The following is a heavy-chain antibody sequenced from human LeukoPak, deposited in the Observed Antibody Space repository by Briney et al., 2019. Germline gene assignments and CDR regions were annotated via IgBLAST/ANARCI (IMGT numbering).Heavy chain of an antibody. CDR3: ARESEGRDGYNLAYYYMDV. J-gene: IGHJ6*03. D-gene: IGHD5-24*01. Sequence: ASLKVSCKASGYTFTSYGISWERQAPGQGLEWMGWISAYNGNTNYAQKLQGRVTMTTDTSTSTAYMELRSLRSDDTAVYYCARESEGRDGYNLAYYYMDVWGKGTTVTVSS. V-gene: IGHV1-18*01. CDR2: ISAYNGNT. CDR1: GYTFTSYG.